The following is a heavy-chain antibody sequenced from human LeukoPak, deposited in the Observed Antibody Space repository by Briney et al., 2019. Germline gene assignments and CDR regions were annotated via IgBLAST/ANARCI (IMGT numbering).Heavy chain of an antibody. V-gene: IGHV3-23*01. CDR2: IRSNGRDK. CDR1: GFTFSEYS. CDR3: AKGGYTSCFDP. D-gene: IGHD2-15*01. Sequence: GGSLRLSCAASGFTFSEYSMSRVRQAPGKGLEWVSNIRSNGRDKYYTDSVKGRFTISRDNSKNTLYLEMNSLRAEDTAVYYCAKGGYTSCFDPWGQGTLVTVSS. J-gene: IGHJ5*02.